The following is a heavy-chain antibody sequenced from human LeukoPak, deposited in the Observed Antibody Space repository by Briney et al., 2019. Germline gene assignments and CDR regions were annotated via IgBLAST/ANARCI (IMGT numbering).Heavy chain of an antibody. CDR3: ARLYGGDSSGYFDY. V-gene: IGHV5-51*01. D-gene: IGHD3-22*01. Sequence: GESLKISCKGSGYIFTNYWIAWVRQMPGKGLEWMGIMYPGDSDTRYSPSFQGQVTISADKSISTAYLQWSSLKASDTAMYYCARLYGGDSSGYFDYWGQGTLVTVSS. CDR1: GYIFTNYW. CDR2: MYPGDSDT. J-gene: IGHJ4*02.